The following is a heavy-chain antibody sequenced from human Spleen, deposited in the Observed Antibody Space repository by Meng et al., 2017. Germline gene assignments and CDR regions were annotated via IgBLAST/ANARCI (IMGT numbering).Heavy chain of an antibody. CDR2: ITGSGDSS. V-gene: IGHV3-23*01. CDR3: AKHRDWYDGSGFYCVGRFDP. J-gene: IGHJ5*02. D-gene: IGHD3-22*01. Sequence: GESLKISCAASGFTFSNHAMSWVRQAPGKGLEWVSTITGSGDSSYYADSVKGRFSISRDNSNNTLYLQMNSLRAEDTAVYYCAKHRDWYDGSGFYCVGRFDPWGQGTLVTVSS. CDR1: GFTFSNHA.